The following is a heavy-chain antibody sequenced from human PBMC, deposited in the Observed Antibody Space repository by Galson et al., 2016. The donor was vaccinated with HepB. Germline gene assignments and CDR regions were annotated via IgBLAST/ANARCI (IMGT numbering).Heavy chain of an antibody. V-gene: IGHV4-4*07. CDR2: IYDSENT. CDR3: ARVPPSLDAFDI. CDR1: GGSISSYF. Sequence: SETLSLTCIVSGGSISSYFWSWIRQPAGKGLEWIGRIYDSENTNYNPSFKRRVTMSVDTSKNQFSLKLNSVTAADTAVYFCARVPPSLDAFDIWGQGTLVTVSS. J-gene: IGHJ3*02.